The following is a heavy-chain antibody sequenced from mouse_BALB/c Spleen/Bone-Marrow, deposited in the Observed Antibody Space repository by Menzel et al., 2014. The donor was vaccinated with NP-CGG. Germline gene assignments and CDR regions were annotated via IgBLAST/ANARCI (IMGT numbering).Heavy chain of an antibody. D-gene: IGHD4-1*01. J-gene: IGHJ4*01. CDR1: GFSLTSYG. V-gene: IGHV2-6-2*01. CDR2: IWSDGST. CDR3: ARSGTDYAMGY. Sequence: VHLVESGPDLVAPSQSLSLTCTVSGFSLTSYGLHWVRQPPGKGLEWLGVIWSDGSTTYNSALKSRLSISKDNSKRQVLLKMNSLQTDDTAMYYCARSGTDYAMGYWGQGTSVTVSS.